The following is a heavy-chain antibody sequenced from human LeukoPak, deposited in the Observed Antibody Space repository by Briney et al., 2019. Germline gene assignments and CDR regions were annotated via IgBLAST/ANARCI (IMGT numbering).Heavy chain of an antibody. J-gene: IGHJ6*02. Sequence: SVKVSCKASGNSISNYAVSWVRQAPGQGFEWMGGIIPIFGTADYAQKFQGRVTITADQSTSTTYMALSSLKSEDTATYYCTTRACHAGGCSSSFYYYYGLHFWGQGTTVSISS. CDR3: TTRACHAGGCSSSFYYYYGLHF. D-gene: IGHD3-16*01. CDR1: GNSISNYA. V-gene: IGHV1-69*13. CDR2: IIPIFGTA.